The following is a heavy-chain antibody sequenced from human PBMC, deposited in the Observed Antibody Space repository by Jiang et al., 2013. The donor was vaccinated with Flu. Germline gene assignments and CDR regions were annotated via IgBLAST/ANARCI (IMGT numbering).Heavy chain of an antibody. V-gene: IGHV4-59*01. CDR1: GGSISSYY. D-gene: IGHD6-13*01. J-gene: IGHJ4*02. Sequence: LLKPSETLSLTCTVSGGSISSYYWSWIRQPPGKGLEWIGYIYYSGSTNYNPSLKSRVTISVDTSKNQFSLKLSSVTAADTAVYYCAREGLIDSSWRGYYFDYWGQGTLVTVSS. CDR2: IYYSGST. CDR3: AREGLIDSSWRGYYFDY.